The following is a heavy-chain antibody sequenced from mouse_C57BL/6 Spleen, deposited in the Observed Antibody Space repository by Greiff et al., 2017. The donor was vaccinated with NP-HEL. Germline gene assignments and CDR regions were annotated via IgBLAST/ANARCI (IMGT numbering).Heavy chain of an antibody. CDR2: FHPYNDDT. CDR1: GYTFTTYP. Sequence: VKLQESGAELVKPGASVKMSCKASGYTFTTYPIEWMKQNHGKSLEWIGNFHPYNDDTKYNEKFKGKATLTVEKSSSTVYLELSRLTSDDSAVYYCARSGIYGSSSMDYWGQGTSVTVSS. CDR3: ARSGIYGSSSMDY. J-gene: IGHJ4*01. V-gene: IGHV1-47*01. D-gene: IGHD1-1*01.